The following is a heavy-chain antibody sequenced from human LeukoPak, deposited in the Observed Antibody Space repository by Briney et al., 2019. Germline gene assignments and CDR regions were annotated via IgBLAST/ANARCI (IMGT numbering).Heavy chain of an antibody. CDR3: AKELDSSGYFDY. V-gene: IGHV3-23*01. CDR2: ISGSGGST. Sequence: GGSLRLSCAASGFTFSNYDMSWVRQAPGKALEWVSGISGSGGSTYHADSVKGRFTISRDNSKNTLYLQMNSLRAEDTAVYYCAKELDSSGYFDYWGQGTLVTVSS. CDR1: GFTFSNYD. D-gene: IGHD3-22*01. J-gene: IGHJ4*02.